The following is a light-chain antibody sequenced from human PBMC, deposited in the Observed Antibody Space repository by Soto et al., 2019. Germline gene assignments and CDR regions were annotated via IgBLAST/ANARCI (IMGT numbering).Light chain of an antibody. CDR3: SSYTSSGTYV. V-gene: IGLV2-14*01. Sequence: QSVLTQPSSVSGSPGQAITTSCTGTTSDVGGYNYVSWYQQHPGKAPKLMIYGVSIRPSGASDRFSGSKSGNTASLTISGLQAEGEADYYCSSYTSSGTYVFGTGTKVTVL. CDR1: TSDVGGYNY. J-gene: IGLJ1*01. CDR2: GVS.